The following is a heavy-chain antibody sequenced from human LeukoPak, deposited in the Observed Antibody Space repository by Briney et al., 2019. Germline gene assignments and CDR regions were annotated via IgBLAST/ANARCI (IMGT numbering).Heavy chain of an antibody. Sequence: SETLSLTCIVSGGSVSSGSYYWSWIRQPPGTGLEWIGYIYYSGSTNYNPSPKSRVTISVDTSKNQFSLKLSSVTAADTAVYYCARTYDYVWGSYRYGGYFDYWGQGTLVTVSS. CDR3: ARTYDYVWGSYRYGGYFDY. CDR1: GGSVSSGSYY. J-gene: IGHJ4*02. V-gene: IGHV4-61*01. CDR2: IYYSGST. D-gene: IGHD3-16*02.